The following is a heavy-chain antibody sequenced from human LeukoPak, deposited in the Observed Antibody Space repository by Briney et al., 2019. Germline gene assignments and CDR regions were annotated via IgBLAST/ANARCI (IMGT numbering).Heavy chain of an antibody. CDR1: GFTFSSYG. Sequence: GGSLRLSGAASGFTFSSYGMHWVRQAPGKGLEWVAVISYDGSNKYYADSVKGRFTISRDNSKNTLYLQMNSLRAEDTAVYYCAKGGGDFPYYFDYWGQGTLVTVSS. CDR3: AKGGGDFPYYFDY. J-gene: IGHJ4*02. D-gene: IGHD3-16*01. V-gene: IGHV3-30*18. CDR2: ISYDGSNK.